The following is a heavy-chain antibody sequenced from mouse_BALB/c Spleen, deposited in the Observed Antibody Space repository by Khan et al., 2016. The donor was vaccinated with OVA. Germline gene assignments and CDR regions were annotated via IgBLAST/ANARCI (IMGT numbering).Heavy chain of an antibody. V-gene: IGHV3-2*02. CDR3: AVGLAY. J-gene: IGHJ3*01. CDR2: ITYSGST. Sequence: EVQLVESGPGLVKPSQSLSLTCTVTGYSITSDYAWNWIRQFPGNKLEWMGYITYSGSTSYHPSLKSRISITRNTSKNQFFLQLNFVTTEDTATCCFAVGLAYWGQGTLVTVSA. CDR1: GYSITSDYA. D-gene: IGHD4-1*01.